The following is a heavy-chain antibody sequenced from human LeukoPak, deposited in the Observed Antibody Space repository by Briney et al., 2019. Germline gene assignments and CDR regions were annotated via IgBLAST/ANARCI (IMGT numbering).Heavy chain of an antibody. V-gene: IGHV3-30-3*01. D-gene: IGHD5-24*01. J-gene: IGHJ5*02. CDR1: GLTFSSYA. CDR2: ISYDGSNK. CDR3: ARDGIRYLESPRWFDP. Sequence: PGGSLRLSCAASGLTFSSYAMHWVRQAPGKGLEWVAVISYDGSNKYYADSVKGRFTISRDNSKNTLYLQMNSLRAEDTAVYYCARDGIRYLESPRWFDPWGQGTLVTVSS.